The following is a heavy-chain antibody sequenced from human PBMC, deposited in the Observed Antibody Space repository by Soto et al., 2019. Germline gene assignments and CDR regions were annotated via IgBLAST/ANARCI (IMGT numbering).Heavy chain of an antibody. V-gene: IGHV3-30*18. D-gene: IGHD1-26*01. J-gene: IGHJ6*02. CDR1: GFTFSSYG. CDR2: ISYDGSNK. Sequence: GGSLRLSCAASGFTFSSYGMHWVRQAPGKGLEWVAVISYDGSNKYYADSVKGRFTISRDNSKNTLYLQMNSLRAEDTAVYYCAKVRGGSYLYGMDVWGQGTTVTVS. CDR3: AKVRGGSYLYGMDV.